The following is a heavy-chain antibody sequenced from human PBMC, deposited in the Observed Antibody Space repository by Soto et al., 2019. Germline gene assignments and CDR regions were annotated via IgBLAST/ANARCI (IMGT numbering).Heavy chain of an antibody. J-gene: IGHJ6*02. CDR2: IYYSGST. V-gene: IGHV4-61*01. CDR3: ARDYPLPPLTYYYDSSGFPSQQYYYYYYGMDV. CDR1: GGSVSSGSYY. Sequence: TSETLSLTCTVSGGSVSSGSYYWSWIRQPPGKGLEWIGYIYYSGSTNYNPSLKSRVTISVDTSKNQFSLKLSSVTAADTAVYYCARDYPLPPLTYYYDSSGFPSQQYYYYYYGMDVWGQGTTVTVSS. D-gene: IGHD3-22*01.